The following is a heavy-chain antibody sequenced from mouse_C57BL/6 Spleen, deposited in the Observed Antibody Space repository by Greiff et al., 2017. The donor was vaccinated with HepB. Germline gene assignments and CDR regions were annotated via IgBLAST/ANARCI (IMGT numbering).Heavy chain of an antibody. Sequence: VKLQQSGAELVRPGTSVKVSCKASGYAFTNYLIEWVKQRPGQGLEWIGVINPGSGGTNYNEKFKGKATLTADKSSSTAYMQLSSLTSEDSAVYFCARSRNGLRRDFDYWGQGTTLTVSS. V-gene: IGHV1-54*01. CDR2: INPGSGGT. CDR3: ARSRNGLRRDFDY. D-gene: IGHD2-4*01. J-gene: IGHJ2*01. CDR1: GYAFTNYL.